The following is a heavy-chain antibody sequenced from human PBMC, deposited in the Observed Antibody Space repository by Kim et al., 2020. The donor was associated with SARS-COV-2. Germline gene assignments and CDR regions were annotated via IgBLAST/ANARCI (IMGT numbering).Heavy chain of an antibody. V-gene: IGHV3-21*01. CDR3: ARDTAFTIFGVVTADYGVDV. J-gene: IGHJ6*02. CDR1: GFTFSSYS. D-gene: IGHD3-3*01. Sequence: GGSLRLSCAASGFTFSSYSMNWVRQAPGKGLEWVPSISSSSSYIYYADSVKGRFTISRDNAKNSLYLQMNSLRAEDTAVYYCARDTAFTIFGVVTADYGVDVWGQGTTVTVS. CDR2: ISSSSSYI.